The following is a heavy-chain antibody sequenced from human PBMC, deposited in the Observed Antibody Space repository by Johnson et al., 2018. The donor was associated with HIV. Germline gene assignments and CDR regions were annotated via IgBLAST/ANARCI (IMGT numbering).Heavy chain of an antibody. V-gene: IGHV3-23*04. J-gene: IGHJ3*02. D-gene: IGHD7-27*01. CDR2: ICASGGSA. CDR3: ARAKTGDGAFDI. CDR1: GFIFSHAW. Sequence: VQLVESGGGLVKPGGSLTLSCVASGFIFSHAWMSWVRQAPRKGLEWVSAICASGGSAYYVDLVEGRFTITRDNSKNTLYLQMNSLDAEDTAVYYCARAKTGDGAFDIWGQGTMVTVSS.